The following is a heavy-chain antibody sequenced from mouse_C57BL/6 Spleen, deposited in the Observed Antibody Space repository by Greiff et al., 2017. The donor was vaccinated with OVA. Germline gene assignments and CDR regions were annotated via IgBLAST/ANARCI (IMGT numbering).Heavy chain of an antibody. CDR2: IDPSDSET. V-gene: IGHV1-52*01. D-gene: IGHD2-1*01. CDR1: GYTFTSYW. J-gene: IGHJ1*03. Sequence: QVQLQQPGAELVRPGSSVKLSCKASGYTFTSYWMHWVKQRPIQGLEWIGNIDPSDSETHYNQKFKDKATLTVDKSSSTAYMQLSSLTSEDSAVYYCARAGAGYGNYDWYFDVWGTGTTVTVSS. CDR3: ARAGAGYGNYDWYFDV.